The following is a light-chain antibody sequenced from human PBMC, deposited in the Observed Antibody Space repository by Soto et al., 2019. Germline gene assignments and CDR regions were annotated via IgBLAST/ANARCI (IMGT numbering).Light chain of an antibody. CDR1: QSGNSIY. CDR2: DAS. J-gene: IGKJ5*01. Sequence: IVLTQSPGTVSLSPGERATLSCRASQSGNSIYLAWFQQKPGQAPTLLIYDASHRATGIPVRFSGSGSGTDFTLTISSLEPEDFAVYYCQQRTYSITFGQGTRLEIK. V-gene: IGKV3D-20*02. CDR3: QQRTYSIT.